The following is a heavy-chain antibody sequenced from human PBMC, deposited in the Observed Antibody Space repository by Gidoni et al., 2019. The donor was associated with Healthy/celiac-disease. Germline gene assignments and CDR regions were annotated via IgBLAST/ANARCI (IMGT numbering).Heavy chain of an antibody. CDR2: ISGSGGST. J-gene: IGHJ4*02. Sequence: EVQLLESGGGLVQPGGSLRLSCAASGFTFSRYAMSWVRQAPGKGLEWVSAISGSGGSTYYADSVKGRFTISRDNSKNTLYLQMNSLRAEDTAVYYCAKTLEAYYYDSSGYYIDYWGQGTLVTVSS. CDR1: GFTFSRYA. D-gene: IGHD3-22*01. V-gene: IGHV3-23*01. CDR3: AKTLEAYYYDSSGYYIDY.